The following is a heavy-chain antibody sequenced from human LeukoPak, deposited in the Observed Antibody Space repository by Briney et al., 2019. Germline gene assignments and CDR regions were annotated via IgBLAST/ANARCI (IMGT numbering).Heavy chain of an antibody. J-gene: IGHJ6*03. CDR1: GFTFSDYY. CDR2: ISSSGSTI. D-gene: IGHD5-12*01. CDR3: ARDGLRTSRDGGYRDPPRRRPGIYYYYMDV. V-gene: IGHV3-11*01. Sequence: GGSLRLSCAASGFTFSDYYMSWIRQAPGKGLEWVSYISSSGSTIYSADSVKGRFTISRDNAKNSLYPQMNSLRAEDTAVYYCARDGLRTSRDGGYRDPPRRRPGIYYYYMDVWGKGTTVTVSS.